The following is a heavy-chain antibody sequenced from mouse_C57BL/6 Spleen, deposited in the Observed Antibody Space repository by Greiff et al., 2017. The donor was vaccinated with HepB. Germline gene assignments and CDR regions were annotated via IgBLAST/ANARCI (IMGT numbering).Heavy chain of an antibody. J-gene: IGHJ3*01. CDR3: ARVTTVVDAWFAY. D-gene: IGHD1-1*01. CDR1: GYTFTSYW. Sequence: QVQLKQPGAELVKPGASVKLSCKASGYTFTSYWMHWVKQRPGRGLEWIGRIDPNSGGTKYNEKFKSKATLTVDKPSSTAYMQLSSLTSEDSAVYYCARVTTVVDAWFAYWGQGTLVTVSA. V-gene: IGHV1-72*01. CDR2: IDPNSGGT.